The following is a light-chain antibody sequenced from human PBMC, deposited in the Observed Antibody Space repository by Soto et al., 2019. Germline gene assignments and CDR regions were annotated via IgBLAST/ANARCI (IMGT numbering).Light chain of an antibody. J-gene: IGKJ1*01. CDR1: QSISSW. V-gene: IGKV1-5*03. CDR2: LVS. Sequence: DIQMTQSPSTLSASVGDRVTITCRASQSISSWLAWYQQKPGETPKLLMYLVSSLASGVPSRFSGSGSGTEFSLPISSLQPDDFSTYYCQQYNSHPWTFGQGTKVEI. CDR3: QQYNSHPWT.